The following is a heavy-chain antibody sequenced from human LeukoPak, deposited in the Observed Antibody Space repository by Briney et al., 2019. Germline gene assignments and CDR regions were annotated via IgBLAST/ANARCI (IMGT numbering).Heavy chain of an antibody. J-gene: IGHJ5*02. CDR3: AKDEYCSGGSCYSLPNNWFDP. CDR2: ISGSGGST. Sequence: GGSLRLSCAASGFTFSSYVMTWVRQAPGKGLEWVSTISGSGGSTYYADSVKGRFTISRDNSKNTLYLQMNSLRAEDTAVYYCAKDEYCSGGSCYSLPNNWFDPWGQGTLVTVSS. D-gene: IGHD2-15*01. CDR1: GFTFSSYV. V-gene: IGHV3-23*01.